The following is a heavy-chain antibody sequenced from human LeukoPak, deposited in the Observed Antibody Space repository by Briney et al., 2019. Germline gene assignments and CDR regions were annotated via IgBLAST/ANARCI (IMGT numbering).Heavy chain of an antibody. Sequence: SQTLSPTCTVSGGSISSGGYYWSWIRQHPGKGLEWIGYIYYSGSTYYNPSLKSRVTISVDTSKNQFSLKLSSVTAADTAVYYCARAVVTASDAYDMWDQGTMVTVSS. V-gene: IGHV4-31*03. D-gene: IGHD2-21*02. CDR2: IYYSGST. CDR3: ARAVVTASDAYDM. CDR1: GGSISSGGYY. J-gene: IGHJ3*02.